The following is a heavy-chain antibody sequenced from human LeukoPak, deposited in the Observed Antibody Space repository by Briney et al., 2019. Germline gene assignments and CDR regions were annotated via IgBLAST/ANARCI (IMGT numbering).Heavy chain of an antibody. CDR3: ARDLPYFGLDV. Sequence: GRSLRLSCAVSGFTFSSYAMHWVRKAPGKGLDWVSVISNDGSNKYYAEFVKGRFTISRDNSKSTLYLQMNSLRAEDTAVYYCARDLPYFGLDVWGQGTTVTVSS. D-gene: IGHD2/OR15-2a*01. J-gene: IGHJ6*02. CDR2: ISNDGSNK. CDR1: GFTFSSYA. V-gene: IGHV3-30-3*01.